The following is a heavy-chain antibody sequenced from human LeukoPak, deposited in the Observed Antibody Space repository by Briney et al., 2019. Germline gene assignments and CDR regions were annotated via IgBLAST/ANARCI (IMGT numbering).Heavy chain of an antibody. CDR1: GGSISSYY. J-gene: IGHJ4*02. Sequence: SETLSLTCTVSGGSISSYYWSWIRQPAGKGLEWIGRIYTSWTINYNPSLKSRITMSVDTSKNQFFLKLSSVTAADTAVYFCARESATSWYDYWGQGTLVTVSS. D-gene: IGHD6-13*01. CDR3: ARESATSWYDY. CDR2: IYTSWTI. V-gene: IGHV4-4*07.